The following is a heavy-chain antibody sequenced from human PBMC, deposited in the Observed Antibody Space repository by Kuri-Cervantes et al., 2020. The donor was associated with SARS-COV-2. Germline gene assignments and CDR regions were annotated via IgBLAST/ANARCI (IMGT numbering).Heavy chain of an antibody. CDR1: GFTFSSYA. Sequence: GGSLRLSCAASGFTFSSYAMSWVRQAPGKGLEWVSGISGSGGSTYYADSVKGRFTISRDNSKNTLYLQMNSLRAEDTAVYYCAKGRIVVVIAREDAFDIWGQGTMVTVSS. V-gene: IGHV3-23*01. CDR2: ISGSGGST. D-gene: IGHD2-21*01. CDR3: AKGRIVVVIAREDAFDI. J-gene: IGHJ3*02.